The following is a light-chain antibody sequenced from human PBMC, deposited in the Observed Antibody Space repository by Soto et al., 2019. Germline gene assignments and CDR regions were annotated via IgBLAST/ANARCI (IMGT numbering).Light chain of an antibody. V-gene: IGKV1-5*03. CDR1: QHVDSF. Sequence: DIQMTQSPSTLSASVGDRVTVTCRASQHVDSFLAWYQQKPGKAPKLLIYLASRLESGVPSIFSGSGSGTEFTLTISGLQPDDFATYFCQHYNSHSLYTFGQGTKLEI. CDR3: QHYNSHSLYT. CDR2: LAS. J-gene: IGKJ2*01.